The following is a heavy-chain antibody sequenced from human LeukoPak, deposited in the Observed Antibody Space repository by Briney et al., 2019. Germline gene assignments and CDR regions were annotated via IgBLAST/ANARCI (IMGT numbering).Heavy chain of an antibody. CDR2: IWYDGSNK. CDR1: GFTFSSNG. V-gene: IGHV3-33*01. CDR3: ARDEDSNYYYFDY. Sequence: GGSLRLSGAASGFTFSSNGRHWVRPAPGKGLKGVAGIWYDGSNKYYADSVKGRFTISRDKSKNTRYLKRNSRKAEDAAVYYCARDEDSNYYYFDYWGQGTLVTVSS. D-gene: IGHD4-11*01. J-gene: IGHJ4*02.